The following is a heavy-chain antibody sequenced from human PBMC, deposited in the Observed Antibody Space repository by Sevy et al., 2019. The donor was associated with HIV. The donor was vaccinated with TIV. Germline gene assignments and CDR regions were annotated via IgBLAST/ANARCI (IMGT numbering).Heavy chain of an antibody. CDR2: IKQDGSEK. CDR3: ARDPSRKTTVTTGFDY. Sequence: GGCLRLSCAASGFTFSSYWMSWVRQAPGKGLEWVANIKQDGSEKYYVDSVKGRFTISRDNAKNSLYLQMNSLRAEDTAVYYCARDPSRKTTVTTGFDYWGQGTLVTVSS. D-gene: IGHD4-17*01. J-gene: IGHJ4*02. CDR1: GFTFSSYW. V-gene: IGHV3-7*01.